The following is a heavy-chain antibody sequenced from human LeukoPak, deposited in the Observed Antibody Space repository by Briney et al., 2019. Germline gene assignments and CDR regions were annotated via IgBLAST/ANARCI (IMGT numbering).Heavy chain of an antibody. D-gene: IGHD1-1*01. Sequence: GGSLRLSCAASGFTFSDYDMHWVRQATGKGLEWVSAIGTAGDTYYTGSVKGRSTISRENAKNSLYLQMNSLRAGDTAVYYSARVAKERVGGVYYFDYWGQGTLVTVSS. CDR1: GFTFSDYD. J-gene: IGHJ4*02. CDR3: ARVAKERVGGVYYFDY. V-gene: IGHV3-13*01. CDR2: IGTAGDT.